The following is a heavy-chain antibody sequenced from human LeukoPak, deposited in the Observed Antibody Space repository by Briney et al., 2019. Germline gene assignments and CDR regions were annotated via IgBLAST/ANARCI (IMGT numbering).Heavy chain of an antibody. Sequence: SETLSLTCTVSGGSISSSSYYWGWIRQPPGKGLEWIGSIYYSGSTYYNPSLKSRVTISVDTSKNQFSLKLSSVTAADTAVYYCARRYYGSGSYSLDPWGQGTLVTVSS. CDR2: IYYSGST. CDR1: GGSISSSSYY. CDR3: ARRYYGSGSYSLDP. V-gene: IGHV4-39*01. J-gene: IGHJ5*02. D-gene: IGHD3-10*01.